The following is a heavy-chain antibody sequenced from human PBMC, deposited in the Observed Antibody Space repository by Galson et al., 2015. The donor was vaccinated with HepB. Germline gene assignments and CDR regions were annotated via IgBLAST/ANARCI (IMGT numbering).Heavy chain of an antibody. CDR3: AKDGALRFLEWLDGYYYGMDV. Sequence: LRLSCAASGFTFSSYGMHWVRQAPGKGLEWVAVIWYDGSNKYYADSVKGRFTISRDNSKNTLYLQMNSLRAEDTAVYYCAKDGALRFLEWLDGYYYGMDVWGQGTTVTVSS. J-gene: IGHJ6*02. V-gene: IGHV3-33*06. D-gene: IGHD3-3*01. CDR2: IWYDGSNK. CDR1: GFTFSSYG.